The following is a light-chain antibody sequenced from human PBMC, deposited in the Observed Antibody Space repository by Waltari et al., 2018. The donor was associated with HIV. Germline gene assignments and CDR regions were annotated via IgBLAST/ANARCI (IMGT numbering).Light chain of an antibody. V-gene: IGLV2-23*02. J-gene: IGLJ3*02. Sequence: QSALTQPASVSGSPGQSITISCTGTSSDVGGYNYVSWYQQHPGKAPTVMIYAVSKRPSGVSNRFSGSKSGNTAPVTISGLQAEDEADYYCCSYVGSSTWVFGGGTKLTVL. CDR2: AVS. CDR1: SSDVGGYNY. CDR3: CSYVGSSTWV.